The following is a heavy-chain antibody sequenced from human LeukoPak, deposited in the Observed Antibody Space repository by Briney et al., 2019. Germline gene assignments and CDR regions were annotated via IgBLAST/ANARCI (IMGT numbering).Heavy chain of an antibody. Sequence: GSSVKVSCKASGGTFSSYAISWVRQAPGQGLEWMGGIIPIFGTANYAQKFQGRVTITADKPTSTAYMELSSLRSEDTAVYYCAREPAAENYFDYWGQGTLVTVSS. J-gene: IGHJ4*02. CDR1: GGTFSSYA. CDR3: AREPAAENYFDY. CDR2: IIPIFGTA. V-gene: IGHV1-69*06. D-gene: IGHD2-2*01.